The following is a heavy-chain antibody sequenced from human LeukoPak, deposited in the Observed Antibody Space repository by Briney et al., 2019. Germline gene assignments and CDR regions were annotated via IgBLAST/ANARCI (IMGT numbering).Heavy chain of an antibody. J-gene: IGHJ1*01. Sequence: ASVKVSCKASGYTFTGYYMHWVRRAPGQGLEWMGWINPNSGGTSYAQKFQGRVTMTRDTSTSTVYMELSSLRSEDTAVYYCARGQRELAFQHWGQGTLVTVSS. V-gene: IGHV1-2*02. D-gene: IGHD1-26*01. CDR2: INPNSGGT. CDR3: ARGQRELAFQH. CDR1: GYTFTGYY.